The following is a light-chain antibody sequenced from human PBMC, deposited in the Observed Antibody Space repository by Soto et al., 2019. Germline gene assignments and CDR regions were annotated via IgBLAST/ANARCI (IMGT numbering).Light chain of an antibody. CDR1: QSVISDF. CDR2: DAS. J-gene: IGKJ2*01. CDR3: QQYFHSPRT. V-gene: IGKV3-20*01. Sequence: EIVLTQSPGTLSLSPGETASLSCRASQSVISDFLAWYQQTRGQPPRLLIYDASKRATGIPARFSGSGSGTAFTLTISRVEPEDSAVYYCQQYFHSPRTFGQGTRLEIK.